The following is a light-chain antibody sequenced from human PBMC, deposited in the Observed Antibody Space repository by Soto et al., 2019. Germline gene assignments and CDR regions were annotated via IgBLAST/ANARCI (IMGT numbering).Light chain of an antibody. CDR2: DVS. V-gene: IGLV2-14*03. CDR1: SSDIGDSNY. J-gene: IGLJ1*01. Sequence: QSVLTRPASVSGSPGQSITISCTGTSSDIGDSNYVSWYQQHPGEAPKLVIYDVSNRPSGVSNRFSGSKSANTASLTISGLQAEDEADYYCSSFRSSSTSYVFGTGTKVTVL. CDR3: SSFRSSSTSYV.